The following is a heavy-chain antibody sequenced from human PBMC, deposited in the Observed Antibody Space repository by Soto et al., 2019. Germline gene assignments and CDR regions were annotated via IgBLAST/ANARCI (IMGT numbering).Heavy chain of an antibody. CDR3: ARLRTIVVVPAAMPSSPHYYYYYMDV. V-gene: IGHV4-59*08. J-gene: IGHJ6*03. CDR2: IYYSGST. CDR1: GGSISSYY. D-gene: IGHD2-2*01. Sequence: NPSETLSLTCTVSGGSISSYYWSWIRQPPGKGLEWIGYIYYSGSTNYNPSLKSRVTISVDTSKNQFSLKLSSVTAADTAVYYCARLRTIVVVPAAMPSSPHYYYYYMDVWGKGTTVTVSS.